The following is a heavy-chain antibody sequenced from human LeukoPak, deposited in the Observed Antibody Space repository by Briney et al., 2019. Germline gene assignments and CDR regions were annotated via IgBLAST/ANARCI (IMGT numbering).Heavy chain of an antibody. J-gene: IGHJ6*02. Sequence: SDTLSLTCAVYGGSFSGYYWSWIRQPPGKGLEWIGEINHSGSTNYNPSLKSRVTISVDTSKNQFSLKLSSVTAADTAVYYCARVRVCSSTSCYVGDYYYGMDVWGQGTTVTVSS. CDR3: ARVRVCSSTSCYVGDYYYGMDV. D-gene: IGHD2-2*01. CDR2: INHSGST. V-gene: IGHV4-34*01. CDR1: GGSFSGYY.